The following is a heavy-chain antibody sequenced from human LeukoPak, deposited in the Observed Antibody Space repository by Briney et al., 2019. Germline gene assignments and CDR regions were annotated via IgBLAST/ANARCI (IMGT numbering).Heavy chain of an antibody. J-gene: IGHJ4*02. CDR1: GGSRSSYY. D-gene: IGHD1-20*01. CDR2: IYTSGST. Sequence: SETLSLTCTVSGGSRSSYYWSWIRHPAGKGREWIGRIYTSGSTNYNPSLKSRVTMSVDTSKNQFSLKLSSVTAADTAVYYCARDSPYNWNDVNYFDYWGQGTLVTVSS. CDR3: ARDSPYNWNDVNYFDY. V-gene: IGHV4-4*07.